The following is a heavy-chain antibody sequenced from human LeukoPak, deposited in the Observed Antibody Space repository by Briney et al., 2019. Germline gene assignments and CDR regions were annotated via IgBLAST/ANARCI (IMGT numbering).Heavy chain of an antibody. Sequence: ASVKVSCKASGGTFSSYAISWVRQAPGQGLEWMGGIIPIFGTANYAQKFQGRVTITADESTSTAYMVLNSLRSEDTAVYYCARDPPEMALDYWGQGTLVTVSS. V-gene: IGHV1-69*13. CDR1: GGTFSSYA. J-gene: IGHJ4*02. CDR2: IIPIFGTA. CDR3: ARDPPEMALDY. D-gene: IGHD5-24*01.